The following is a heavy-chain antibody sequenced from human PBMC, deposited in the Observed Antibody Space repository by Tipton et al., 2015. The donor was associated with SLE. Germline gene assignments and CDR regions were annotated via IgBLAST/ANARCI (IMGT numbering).Heavy chain of an antibody. V-gene: IGHV4-31*03. CDR2: IYYSGNT. CDR3: ARALQNYFDY. J-gene: IGHJ4*02. CDR1: GGSISSGGYY. Sequence: TLSITCTVSGGSISSGGYYWSWIRQHPGKGLEWIGYIYYSGNTYYNPSLKSRVTISIDTSKNQFSLKLSSVTAADTAVYYCARALQNYFDYWGQGTLVTVSS.